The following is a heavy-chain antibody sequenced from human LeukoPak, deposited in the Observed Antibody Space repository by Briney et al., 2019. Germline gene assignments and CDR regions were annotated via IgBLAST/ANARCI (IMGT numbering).Heavy chain of an antibody. CDR3: AKWGDYDILTGYYDPDY. J-gene: IGHJ4*02. V-gene: IGHV3-23*01. CDR1: GFTVTNYA. D-gene: IGHD3-9*01. CDR2: ISGRDDST. Sequence: GGSLRLSCAASGFTVTNYAMYWVRQAPGKGLEWVSAISGRDDSTYYADSVKGRFTISRDTSKNTLFLQMNSLRTEDTAVYYCAKWGDYDILTGYYDPDYWGQGTLVTVSS.